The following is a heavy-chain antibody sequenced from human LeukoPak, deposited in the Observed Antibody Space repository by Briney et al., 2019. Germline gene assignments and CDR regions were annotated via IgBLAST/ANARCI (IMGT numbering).Heavy chain of an antibody. CDR2: ISGSGGST. D-gene: IGHD2-15*01. CDR1: GFTFSSYA. CDR3: AKGGISCSGGSCYRYYFDY. Sequence: GGSLRLSCAASGFTFSSYAMSWVRQAPGKGLEWVSAISGSGGSTYYADSVKGRFTISRDNSKNTLYLQMNSLRDEDTAVYYCAKGGISCSGGSCYRYYFDYWGQGTLVTVSS. J-gene: IGHJ4*02. V-gene: IGHV3-23*01.